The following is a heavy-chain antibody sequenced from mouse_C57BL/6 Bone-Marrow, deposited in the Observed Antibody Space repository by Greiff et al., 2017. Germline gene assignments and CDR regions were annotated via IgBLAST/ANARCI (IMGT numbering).Heavy chain of an antibody. V-gene: IGHV1-55*01. CDR2: IYPGSGST. J-gene: IGHJ3*01. CDR3: AREGEGNWPFAY. D-gene: IGHD2-1*01. Sequence: QVQLQQPGAELVKPGASVKMSCKASGYTFTSYWITWVKQRPGQGLEWIGDIYPGSGSTNYNEKFKSKATLTVDTSSSTAYMQLSSLTSEDSAFYCGAREGEGNWPFAYWGQGTLVTVSA. CDR1: GYTFTSYW.